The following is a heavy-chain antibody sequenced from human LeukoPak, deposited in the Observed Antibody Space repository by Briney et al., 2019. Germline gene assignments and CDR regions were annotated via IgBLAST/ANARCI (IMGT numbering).Heavy chain of an antibody. D-gene: IGHD2-2*01. Sequence: SETLSLTCAVYGGSFSGYYWSWIRQPPGKGLEWIGEINHSGSTNYNPSLKSRVTISVDTSKNQFSLKLSSVTAADTAVYYCAREGTSRNYYYYGMDVWGQGTTVTVSS. CDR2: INHSGST. V-gene: IGHV4-34*01. CDR3: AREGTSRNYYYYGMDV. J-gene: IGHJ6*02. CDR1: GGSFSGYY.